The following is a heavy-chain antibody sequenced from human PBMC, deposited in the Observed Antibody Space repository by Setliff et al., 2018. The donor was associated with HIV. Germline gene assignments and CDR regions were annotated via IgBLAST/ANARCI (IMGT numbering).Heavy chain of an antibody. V-gene: IGHV5-51*01. CDR3: ARAGRGGGSYWTFDY. J-gene: IGHJ4*02. D-gene: IGHD1-26*01. CDR1: GYSFSDYW. CDR2: IRPADSDT. Sequence: PGESLKISCKASGYSFSDYWIGWVRQMPGKGLEWMGIIRPADSDTRVSPSFQGHVTISADKSISSTYLQWSSLKASDTAMYYCARAGRGGGSYWTFDYWGQGTLVTVSS.